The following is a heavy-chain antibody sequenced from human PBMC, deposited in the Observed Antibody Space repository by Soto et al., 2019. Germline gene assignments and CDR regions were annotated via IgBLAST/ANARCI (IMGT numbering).Heavy chain of an antibody. CDR3: ARSAGGNFGKIIEGTNWLAP. D-gene: IGHD1-26*01. Sequence: ASVKVSCKAPRDTFTSYYINWVRQAPGQGLEWMGVINPHGGSTAYAQKFKGRVTLTRDTSASTVYMEVSSLTSEDTAMYYCARSAGGNFGKIIEGTNWLAPWGQRALVSVS. V-gene: IGHV1-46*01. CDR1: RDTFTSYY. CDR2: INPHGGST. J-gene: IGHJ5*02.